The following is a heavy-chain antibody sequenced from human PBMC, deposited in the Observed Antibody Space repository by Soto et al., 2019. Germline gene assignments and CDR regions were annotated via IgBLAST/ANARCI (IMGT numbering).Heavy chain of an antibody. Sequence: SETLSLTCTVSGGSVSSSSYSWGWIRQSPGKGLEWIGTIYSSENTYYNPSLLSRVTISVDTSKNEFSLRLSSVTAADTAVYYCARRYGYSFDYWGQGTLVTVSS. CDR1: GGSVSSSSYS. CDR3: ARRYGYSFDY. J-gene: IGHJ4*02. D-gene: IGHD1-1*01. V-gene: IGHV4-39*01. CDR2: IYSSENT.